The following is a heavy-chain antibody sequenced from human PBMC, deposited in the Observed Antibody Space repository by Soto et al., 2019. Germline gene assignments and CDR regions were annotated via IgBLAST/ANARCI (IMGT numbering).Heavy chain of an antibody. D-gene: IGHD2-21*02. V-gene: IGHV3-48*01. CDR1: GFTFKTYG. CDR2: ISGTGSTT. J-gene: IGHJ3*01. Sequence: DEHLVQSGGGLGQPGGSLRLSCAGSGFTFKTYGMNWVRRAPGKGLEWIAFISGTGSTTYYADSVQGRFIVSRDNSNNSLHLQVNSLRSDDTAVYYCAREGCTSAFCYSYIRAFDVWGQGTEVSVSS. CDR3: AREGCTSAFCYSYIRAFDV.